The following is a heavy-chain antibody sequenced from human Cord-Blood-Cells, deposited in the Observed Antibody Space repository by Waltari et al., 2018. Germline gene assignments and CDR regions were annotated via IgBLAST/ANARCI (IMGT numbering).Heavy chain of an antibody. CDR2: INHSGST. J-gene: IGHJ4*02. CDR3: ARGSAIDY. Sequence: QVQLQQWGAGLLKPSETLSLTCAVYGGSFSGYYWSWIRQPPGKGLEWIGVINHSGSTNYNPSLKSRVTISVDTSKNQFSLKLSSVTAADTAVYYCARGSAIDYWGQGTLVTVSS. CDR1: GGSFSGYY. V-gene: IGHV4-34*01. D-gene: IGHD5-18*01.